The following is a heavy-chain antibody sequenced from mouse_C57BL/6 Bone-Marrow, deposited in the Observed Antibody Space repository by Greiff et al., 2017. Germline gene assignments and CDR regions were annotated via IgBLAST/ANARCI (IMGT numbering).Heavy chain of an antibody. V-gene: IGHV1-82*01. J-gene: IGHJ4*01. CDR1: GYAFSSSW. CDR2: IYPGDGDT. Sequence: VQLQQSGPELVKPGASVKISCKASGYAFSSSWMNWVKQRPGKGLEWIGRIYPGDGDTNYNGKFKGKATLTADTSSSTAYMQLSSLTSEDSAVYFCAREQLRLQLDYWGQGTSVTVSS. D-gene: IGHD3-2*02. CDR3: AREQLRLQLDY.